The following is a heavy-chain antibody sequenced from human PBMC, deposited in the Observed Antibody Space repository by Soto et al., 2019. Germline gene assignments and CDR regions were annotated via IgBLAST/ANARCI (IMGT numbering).Heavy chain of an antibody. CDR2: IYWDGAT. CDR3: AQRPDRREYSGYHFDY. D-gene: IGHD5-12*01. CDR1: GFSLSASGVG. Sequence: QITLKESAPTLVKPTQTLTLTCTFSGFSLSASGVGVGWIRQPPGKALEWLAFIYWDGATLYSPSLKSRLSITKDPSKNQVLLTMTNVDPVDTATYYFAQRPDRREYSGYHFDYWGQGTLVTVSS. V-gene: IGHV2-5*02. J-gene: IGHJ4*02.